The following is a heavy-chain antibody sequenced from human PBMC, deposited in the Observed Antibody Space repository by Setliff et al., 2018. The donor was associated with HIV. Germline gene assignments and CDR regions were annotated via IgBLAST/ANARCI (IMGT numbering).Heavy chain of an antibody. J-gene: IGHJ3*02. CDR1: GFTFSSYE. CDR2: ISSSGSTI. Sequence: GGSLRLSCAASGFTFSSYEMNWVRQAPGKGLEWVSYISSSGSTIYYADSVKGRVTIARDTSASTAYMELSSLRSEDTAVYYCARGHSSSAYDAYDIWGQGTMVTVSS. V-gene: IGHV3-48*03. CDR3: ARGHSSSAYDAYDI. D-gene: IGHD6-6*01.